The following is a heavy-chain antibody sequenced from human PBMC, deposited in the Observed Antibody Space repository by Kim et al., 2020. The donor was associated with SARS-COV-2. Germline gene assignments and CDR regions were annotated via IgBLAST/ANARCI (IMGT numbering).Heavy chain of an antibody. D-gene: IGHD1-26*01. V-gene: IGHV3-33*01. CDR1: GFTFSSYG. J-gene: IGHJ6*02. CDR3: ARGGIVGAASGMDV. CDR2: IWYDGSNK. Sequence: GGSLRLSCAASGFTFSSYGMHWVRQAPAKGLEWVAVIWYDGSNKYYADSVKGRFTISRDNSKNTRYLQMNSLRAEDKAVYYCARGGIVGAASGMDVWGQGTTVTVSS.